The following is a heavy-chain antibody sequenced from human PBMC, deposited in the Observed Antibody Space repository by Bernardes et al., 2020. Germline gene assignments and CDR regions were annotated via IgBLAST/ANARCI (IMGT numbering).Heavy chain of an antibody. CDR1: GFTFSSYG. CDR2: IWYDGSNK. CDR3: ARDGPITMMAADENYFDY. J-gene: IGHJ4*02. V-gene: IGHV3-33*01. Sequence: GGSLRLSCAASGFTFSSYGMHWVRQAPGKGLEWVAVIWYDGSNKYYADSVKGRFTISRDNSKNTLYLQMNSLRAEDTAVYYCARDGPITMMAADENYFDYWGQGTLVTVSS. D-gene: IGHD3-22*01.